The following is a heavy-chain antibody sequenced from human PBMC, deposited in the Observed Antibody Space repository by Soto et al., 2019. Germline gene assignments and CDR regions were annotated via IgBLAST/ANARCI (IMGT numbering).Heavy chain of an antibody. CDR3: ARHGEYDFWSGYSRQWGDFDY. CDR1: GGSISSSSYY. D-gene: IGHD3-3*01. CDR2: IYYSGST. Sequence: QLQLQESGPGLVKPSETLSLTCTVSGGSISSSSYYWGWIRQPPGKGLEWIGSIYYSGSTYYNPSLKSRVTISVDTSKNQFSLKLSSVTAADTAVYYCARHGEYDFWSGYSRQWGDFDYWGQGTLVTVSS. V-gene: IGHV4-39*01. J-gene: IGHJ4*02.